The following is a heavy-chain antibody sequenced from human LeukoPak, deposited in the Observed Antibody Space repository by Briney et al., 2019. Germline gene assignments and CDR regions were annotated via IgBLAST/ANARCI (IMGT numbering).Heavy chain of an antibody. CDR1: GFTFSSHG. CDR2: IRYDGSNK. D-gene: IGHD3-10*01. Sequence: GGSLRLSCAASGFTFSSHGMHWVRQAPGKGLEWVAFIRYDGSNKKYADSVKGRFTISRDNSKNTLYLQMNSLRAEDTAVYYCAKEITMVRGNSFDYWGQGTLVTVSS. CDR3: AKEITMVRGNSFDY. V-gene: IGHV3-30*02. J-gene: IGHJ4*02.